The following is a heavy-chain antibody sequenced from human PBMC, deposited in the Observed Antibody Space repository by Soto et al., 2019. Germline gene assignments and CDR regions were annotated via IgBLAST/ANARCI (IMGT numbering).Heavy chain of an antibody. V-gene: IGHV3-53*04. CDR2: IYSGGST. CDR3: ATNNVLRFLEWLQPDDYYYYYMDV. CDR1: GFTVSSNY. D-gene: IGHD3-3*01. Sequence: GGSLRLSCAASGFTVSSNYMSWVRQAPGKGLEWVSVIYSGGSTYYADSVKGRFTISRHNSKNTLYLQMNSLRAEDTAVYYCATNNVLRFLEWLQPDDYYYYYMDVWGKGTTVTVSS. J-gene: IGHJ6*03.